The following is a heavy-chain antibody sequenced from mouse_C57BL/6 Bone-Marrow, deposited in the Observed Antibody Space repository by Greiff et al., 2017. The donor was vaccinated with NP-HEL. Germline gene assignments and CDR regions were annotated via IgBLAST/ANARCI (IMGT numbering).Heavy chain of an antibody. CDR2: IYPGDGDT. J-gene: IGHJ2*01. CDR1: GYAFSSSW. CDR3: ARLLRGRDY. V-gene: IGHV1-82*01. Sequence: QVQLQQSGPELVKPGASVKISCKASGYAFSSSWMNWVKQRPGKGLEWIGRIYPGDGDTNYNGKFKGKATLTADKSSSTAYMQLSSLTSEDSAVYFCARLLRGRDYWGQGTTLTVSS. D-gene: IGHD1-1*01.